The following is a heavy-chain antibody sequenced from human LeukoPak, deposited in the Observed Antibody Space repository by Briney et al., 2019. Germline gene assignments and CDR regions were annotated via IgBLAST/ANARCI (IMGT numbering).Heavy chain of an antibody. CDR3: AKDIAAAGTGWYFDL. CDR2: ISWNSGSI. CDR1: GFTFDDYA. D-gene: IGHD6-13*01. J-gene: IGHJ2*01. Sequence: GGSLRLSCAASGFTFDDYAMHWVRQAPVKGLEWVSGISWNSGSIGYADSVKGRFTISRDNAKNSLYLQMNSLRAEDTALYYCAKDIAAAGTGWYFDLWGRGTLVTVSS. V-gene: IGHV3-9*01.